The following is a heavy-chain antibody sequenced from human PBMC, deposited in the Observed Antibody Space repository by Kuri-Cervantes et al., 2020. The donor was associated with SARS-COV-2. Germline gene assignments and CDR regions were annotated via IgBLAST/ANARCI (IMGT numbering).Heavy chain of an antibody. CDR2: ISVSGDST. D-gene: IGHD2/OR15-2a*01. CDR3: AKDLSGVSSSFFFDS. J-gene: IGHJ4*02. CDR1: TFTFNNYA. Sequence: GGSLRLSCAASTFTFNNYAMSWVRQAPGKGLQWVSTISVSGDSTYYADSVKGRFTISRDNSKNTLYLQMNSLRAEDTAVYYCAKDLSGVSSSFFFDSWGQGTPVTVSS. V-gene: IGHV3-23*01.